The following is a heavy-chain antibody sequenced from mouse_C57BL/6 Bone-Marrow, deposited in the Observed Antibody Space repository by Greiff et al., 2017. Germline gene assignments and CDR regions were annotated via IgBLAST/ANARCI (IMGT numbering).Heavy chain of an antibody. CDR1: GFTFSDYG. J-gene: IGHJ3*01. CDR3: ARPLYYGNYWFAY. CDR2: ISSGSSTI. Sequence: EVKLVESGGGLVKPGGSLKLSCAASGFTFSDYGMHWVRQAPEKGLEWVASISSGSSTIYYADTVKGRSTLSRDNAKNTLFLQMTSLRSEDTAMYYCARPLYYGNYWFAYWGQGTLVTVSA. V-gene: IGHV5-17*01. D-gene: IGHD2-1*01.